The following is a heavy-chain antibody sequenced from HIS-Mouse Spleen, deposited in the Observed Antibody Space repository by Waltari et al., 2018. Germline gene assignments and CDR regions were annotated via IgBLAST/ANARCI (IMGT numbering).Heavy chain of an antibody. CDR1: GFTFSSYS. J-gene: IGHJ6*02. D-gene: IGHD6-25*01. CDR3: ARDQGGPAGYYGMDV. CDR2: SSGSSSYI. V-gene: IGHV3-21*01. Sequence: EVQLVESGGGLVKPGGSLRLSCAASGFTFSSYSMNWVRQAPGKGLEGVSSSSGSSSYIYYADAVKGRFTISRDNAKNSLDLQMNSLRAEDTAVYYCARDQGGPAGYYGMDVWGQGTTVTVSS.